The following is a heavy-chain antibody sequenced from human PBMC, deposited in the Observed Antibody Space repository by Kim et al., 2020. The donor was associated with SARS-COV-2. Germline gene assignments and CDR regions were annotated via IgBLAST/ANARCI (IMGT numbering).Heavy chain of an antibody. D-gene: IGHD3-10*01. CDR3: ARETSYCSGTYAFDY. J-gene: IGHJ4*02. V-gene: IGHV3-30*05. Sequence: ASVKGRFTISRDKSKHTLYLQMNSLRAKATAMYCCARETSYCSGTYAFDYWGQGTLVTVSS.